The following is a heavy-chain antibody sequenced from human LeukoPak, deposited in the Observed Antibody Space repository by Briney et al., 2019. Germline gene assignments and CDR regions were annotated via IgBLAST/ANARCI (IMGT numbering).Heavy chain of an antibody. D-gene: IGHD5-24*01. J-gene: IGHJ4*02. CDR1: GFTFSSYS. CDR2: INHSGST. V-gene: IGHV4-34*01. Sequence: KSGGSLRLSCAASGFTFSSYSMNWIRQPPGKGLEWIGEINHSGSTNYNPSLKSRVTISVDTSKNQFSLKLSSVTAADTAVYYCARRRRDGYNYSTSGRFDYWGQGTLVTVSS. CDR3: ARRRRDGYNYSTSGRFDY.